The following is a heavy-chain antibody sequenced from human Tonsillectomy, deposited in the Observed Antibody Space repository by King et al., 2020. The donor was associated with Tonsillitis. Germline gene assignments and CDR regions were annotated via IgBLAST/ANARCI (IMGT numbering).Heavy chain of an antibody. D-gene: IGHD6-25*01. CDR2: IYYTANT. Sequence: QLQESGPGLVKTSETLSLTCIVSGDSVSSGSYYWNWIRQPPGKKLEWLGYIYYTANTNYNPSLNGRATIFRDTSKNQLSLMLYSVTAADTAVYYCARSNGYGGGNWFDPWGQGTLVTVSS. V-gene: IGHV4-61*01. CDR1: GDSVSSGSYY. J-gene: IGHJ5*02. CDR3: ARSNGYGGGNWFDP.